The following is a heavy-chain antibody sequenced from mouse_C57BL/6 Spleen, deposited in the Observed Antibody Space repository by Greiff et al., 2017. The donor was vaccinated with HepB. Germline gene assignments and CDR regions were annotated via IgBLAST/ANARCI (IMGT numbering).Heavy chain of an antibody. J-gene: IGHJ3*01. Sequence: EVKLQESGPELVKPGASVKISCKASGYSFTDYNMNWVKQSNGKSLEWIGVINPNYGTTSYNQKFKGKATLTVDQSSSTAYMQLNSLTSEDSAVYYCARNPYYSNYAWFAYWGQGTLVTVSA. CDR1: GYSFTDYN. V-gene: IGHV1-39*01. CDR3: ARNPYYSNYAWFAY. CDR2: INPNYGTT. D-gene: IGHD2-5*01.